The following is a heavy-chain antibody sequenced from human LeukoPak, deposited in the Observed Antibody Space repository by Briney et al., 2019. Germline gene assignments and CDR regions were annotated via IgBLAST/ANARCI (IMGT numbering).Heavy chain of an antibody. CDR2: IYTSGST. Sequence: SETLSLTCTVSGGSISSGSYYWSWIRQPAGKGLEWIGRIYTSGSTNYNPSLKSRVTISVDTSKNQFSPKLSSVTAADTAVYYCARDIVVVPGHAFDIWGQGTMVTVSS. J-gene: IGHJ3*02. CDR3: ARDIVVVPGHAFDI. V-gene: IGHV4-61*02. CDR1: GGSISSGSYY. D-gene: IGHD2-2*01.